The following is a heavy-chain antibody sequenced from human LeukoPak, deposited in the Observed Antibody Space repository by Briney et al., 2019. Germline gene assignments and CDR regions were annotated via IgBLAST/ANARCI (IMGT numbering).Heavy chain of an antibody. J-gene: IGHJ6*02. CDR1: GFAFHNYA. Sequence: PGRSLRLSCVGSGFAFHNYAMHWVRRPPGKGLEWVSAINWNSDTKAYADSVKGRFTISRDRARNSLYLQMDSLRPEDTALYYCAKDTGGNGAYFYAKDVWGQGTSVTVSS. CDR2: INWNSDTK. D-gene: IGHD4-23*01. V-gene: IGHV3-9*01. CDR3: AKDTGGNGAYFYAKDV.